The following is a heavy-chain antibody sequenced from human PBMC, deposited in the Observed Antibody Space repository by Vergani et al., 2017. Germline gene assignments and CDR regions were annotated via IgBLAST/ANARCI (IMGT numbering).Heavy chain of an antibody. CDR2: IWYDGSNK. D-gene: IGHD3-3*01. CDR1: GFTFSSYG. CDR3: ARMPALWSGYTVRSGGSWYYYYMDV. J-gene: IGHJ6*03. Sequence: QVQLVESGGGVVQPGRSLRLSCAASGFTFSSYGMHWVRQAPGKGLEWVAVIWYDGSNKYYADSVKGRFTISRDNSKNTLYLQMNSLRAEDTAVYYCARMPALWSGYTVRSGGSWYYYYMDVWGKGP. V-gene: IGHV3-33*01.